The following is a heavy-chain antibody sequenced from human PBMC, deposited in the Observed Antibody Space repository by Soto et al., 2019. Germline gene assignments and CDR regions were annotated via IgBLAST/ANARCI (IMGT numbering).Heavy chain of an antibody. CDR1: GFTFSSYG. CDR3: ARGNPFDY. D-gene: IGHD1-1*01. Sequence: PGGSLRLSCAASGFTFSSYGMHWVRQAPGKGLEWVAVISYDGSNKYYADSVKGRFTISRDNSKNTLYLQMNSLRAEDTAVYYCARGNPFDYWGQGTLVTVSS. CDR2: ISYDGSNK. V-gene: IGHV3-30*03. J-gene: IGHJ4*02.